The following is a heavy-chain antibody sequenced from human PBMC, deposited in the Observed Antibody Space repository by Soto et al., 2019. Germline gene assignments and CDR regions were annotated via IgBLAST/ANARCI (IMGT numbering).Heavy chain of an antibody. Sequence: PSETLSLTCTVSGGSISSSSYYWGWIRQPPGKGLEWIGSIYYSGSTYYNPSLKSRVTISVDTSKNQFSLKLSSVTAADTAVYYCARPTIKTIAAAASPPGYYLDVWGKGTTVTVSS. CDR1: GGSISSSSYY. V-gene: IGHV4-39*01. J-gene: IGHJ6*03. D-gene: IGHD6-13*01. CDR3: ARPTIKTIAAAASPPGYYLDV. CDR2: IYYSGST.